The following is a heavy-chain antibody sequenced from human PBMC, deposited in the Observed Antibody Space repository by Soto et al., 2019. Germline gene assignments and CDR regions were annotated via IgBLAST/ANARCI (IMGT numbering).Heavy chain of an antibody. V-gene: IGHV3-23*01. CDR2: ISGSGGNT. Sequence: GGSLRLSCAASGFSFMNYALSWVRQAPGKGLEWVSIISGSGGNTYYADSVKGRFTISRDNSKNTLYLQMNSLRAEDTAVYYCAKPESSLSWGNGPAFWGQGTLVTVSS. J-gene: IGHJ4*02. CDR3: AKPESSLSWGNGPAF. CDR1: GFSFMNYA. D-gene: IGHD3-16*01.